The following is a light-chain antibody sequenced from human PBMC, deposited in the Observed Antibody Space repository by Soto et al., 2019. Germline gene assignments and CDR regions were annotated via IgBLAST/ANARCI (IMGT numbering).Light chain of an antibody. Sequence: LVATQSLATLSVSEGQRSHLPIRASQSVSSNLAWYQQKPGQAPRLLIYGASTRATGIPARFSGSGSGTEFTLTISSLQSEDFAGYYCQQYNNWPRAFGGGTKVDTK. J-gene: IGKJ4*01. CDR2: GAS. V-gene: IGKV3-15*01. CDR3: QQYNNWPRA. CDR1: QSVSSN.